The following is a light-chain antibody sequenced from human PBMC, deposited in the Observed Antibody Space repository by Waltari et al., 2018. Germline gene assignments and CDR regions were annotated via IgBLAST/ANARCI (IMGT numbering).Light chain of an antibody. V-gene: IGLV2-14*01. CDR1: NSDVGGYNY. Sequence: QSALTQPAFVSGSPGQSITIFCIGTNSDVGGYNYVSWYQQHPGKAPKLMIYDVTKRPSGVSNRFSGSKSGNTASLTISGFQAEDEADYYCNSYRNINTYVFGTGTKVTVL. J-gene: IGLJ1*01. CDR3: NSYRNINTYV. CDR2: DVT.